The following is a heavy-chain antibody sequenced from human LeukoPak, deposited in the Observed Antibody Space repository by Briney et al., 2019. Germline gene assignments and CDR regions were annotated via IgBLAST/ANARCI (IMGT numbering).Heavy chain of an antibody. D-gene: IGHD5-24*01. Sequence: GGSLRLSCAASGFPFSTYAMSWVRQAPEKGLEWVSGLTDSGDRTFYADSVKGRFTISRDNSKNTLYLQMNRVRVEDTALYYCAREGWLLSLDYWGQGTLVTVSS. CDR3: AREGWLLSLDY. V-gene: IGHV3-23*01. CDR1: GFPFSTYA. J-gene: IGHJ4*02. CDR2: LTDSGDRT.